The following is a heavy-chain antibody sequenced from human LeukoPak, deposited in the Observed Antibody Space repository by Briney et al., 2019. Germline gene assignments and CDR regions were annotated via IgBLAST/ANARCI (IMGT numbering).Heavy chain of an antibody. J-gene: IGHJ4*02. V-gene: IGHV3-53*01. CDR2: IYSDGST. Sequence: GGSLRLSCAASGFIVSSNYMSWVRQAPGKGLEWVSIIYSDGSTYYADSVKGRFTISRDNSKNTLYLQMNSLRAEDTAVYYCAKDLVCSGGSCYVGGFDYWGQGTLVTVSS. D-gene: IGHD2-15*01. CDR1: GFIVSSNY. CDR3: AKDLVCSGGSCYVGGFDY.